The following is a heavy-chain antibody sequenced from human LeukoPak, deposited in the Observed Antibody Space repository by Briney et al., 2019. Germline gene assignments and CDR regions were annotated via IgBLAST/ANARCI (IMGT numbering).Heavy chain of an antibody. CDR2: ISSSGSTI. CDR3: AREKEGYCSRTSCYLDYYYYYMDV. V-gene: IGHV3-48*03. CDR1: GFTFSSYE. D-gene: IGHD2-2*01. J-gene: IGHJ6*03. Sequence: PGGSLRLSCAASGFTFSSYEMNWVRQAPGKGLERVSYISSSGSTIYYADSVKGRFTISRDNAKNSLYLQLNSLRAEDTAVYYCAREKEGYCSRTSCYLDYYYYYMDVWGKGTTVTISS.